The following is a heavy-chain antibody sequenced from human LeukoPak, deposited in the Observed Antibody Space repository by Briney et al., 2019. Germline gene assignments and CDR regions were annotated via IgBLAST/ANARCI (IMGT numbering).Heavy chain of an antibody. CDR2: IYYSGTT. D-gene: IGHD5-18*01. V-gene: IGHV4-31*03. CDR1: GGPNRRGDYY. Sequence: SETLSLIRTVSGGPNRRGDYYCSWIRQPPMKVLEWIGYIYYSGTTYYNPSLESRVTISVDTSKNQFSLKLSSMTAADTAVYYCARVGSPITAFFDCWGQGTLVSVSS. J-gene: IGHJ4*02. CDR3: ARVGSPITAFFDC.